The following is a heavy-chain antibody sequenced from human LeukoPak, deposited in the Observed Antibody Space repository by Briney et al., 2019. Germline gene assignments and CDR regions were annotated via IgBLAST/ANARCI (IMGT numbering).Heavy chain of an antibody. Sequence: PSETLSLTCTVSGGSISSSCYYWGWLRQPPGKGLEWIGNIYYSGNTYYSPSLKGRVTISVDTSKNQFSLKLSSVTDADTAVYYCARLRGDSRGHYLYYFDSWVQGTLVSVSS. V-gene: IGHV4-39*01. CDR3: ARLRGDSRGHYLYYFDS. CDR2: IYYSGNT. CDR1: GGSISSSCYY. J-gene: IGHJ4*02. D-gene: IGHD3-22*01.